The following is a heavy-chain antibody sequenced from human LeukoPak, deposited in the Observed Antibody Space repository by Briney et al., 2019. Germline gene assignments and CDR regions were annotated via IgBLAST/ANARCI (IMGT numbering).Heavy chain of an antibody. CDR2: IYTSGST. CDR3: ARDYSNSSGYYYGFPSYYYYYMDV. CDR1: GGSISSYY. V-gene: IGHV4-4*07. J-gene: IGHJ6*03. D-gene: IGHD3-22*01. Sequence: SETLSLTCTVSGGSISSYYWSWIRQPAGKGLEWIGRIYTSGSTNYNPSLKSRVTISVDTSKNQFSLKLSSVTAADTAVYYCARDYSNSSGYYYGFPSYYYYYMDVWGKGTTVTVSS.